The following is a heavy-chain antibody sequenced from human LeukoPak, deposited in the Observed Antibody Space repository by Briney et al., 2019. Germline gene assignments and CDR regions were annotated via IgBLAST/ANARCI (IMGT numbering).Heavy chain of an antibody. CDR3: GSLDMIVVAQDAFDI. V-gene: IGHV3-21*01. J-gene: IGHJ3*02. Sequence: GGSLGLSCAASGFTFSSYSMNWVRQAPGKGLEWVSSISSSSSYIYYADSVKGRFTISRDNAKNSLYLQMNSLRAEDTAVYYCGSLDMIVVAQDAFDIWGQGTMVTVSS. CDR1: GFTFSSYS. D-gene: IGHD3-22*01. CDR2: ISSSSSYI.